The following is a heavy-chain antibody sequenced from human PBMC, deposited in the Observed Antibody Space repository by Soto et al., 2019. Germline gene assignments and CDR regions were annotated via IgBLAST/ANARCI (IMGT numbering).Heavy chain of an antibody. CDR3: ARGSGPNDAFDI. D-gene: IGHD2-15*01. CDR1: GGSVSSGSYY. Sequence: QVQLQESGPGLVKPSETLSLTCTVSGGSVSSGSYYWSWIRQPPGKGLEWIGYIYYSGSTNYNPSXXSXXTISVHTSKNQFSLKLSSVTAADTAVYYCARGSGPNDAFDIWGQGTMVTVSS. V-gene: IGHV4-61*01. CDR2: IYYSGST. J-gene: IGHJ3*02.